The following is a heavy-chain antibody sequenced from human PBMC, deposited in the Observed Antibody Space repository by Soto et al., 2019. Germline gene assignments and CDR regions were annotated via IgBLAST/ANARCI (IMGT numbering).Heavy chain of an antibody. V-gene: IGHV3-72*01. CDR1: GFTFSDHY. CDR2: TEDKANSYTA. Sequence: EVQLVESGGGLVQPGGSLRLSCVASGFTFSDHYIDWVRQAPGKGLEWVGRTEDKANSYTAEYAASVKGRFTISRDDSKNTLYLQMNSLKTEDTAVYYCTTEGALPGPDFDYWGQGTLVTVSS. CDR3: TTEGALPGPDFDY. D-gene: IGHD3-16*01. J-gene: IGHJ4*02.